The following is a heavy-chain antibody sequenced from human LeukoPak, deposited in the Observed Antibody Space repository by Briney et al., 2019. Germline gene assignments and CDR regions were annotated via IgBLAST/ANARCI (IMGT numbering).Heavy chain of an antibody. J-gene: IGHJ6*03. CDR3: ARGSRTSSSWYYYYYYMDV. V-gene: IGHV1-8*01. CDR1: GYTFTSYV. D-gene: IGHD6-13*01. CDR2: MNPNSGNT. Sequence: ASVTVSCKASGYTFTSYVINWVRQATGQGVEWVGWMNPNSGNTGYAQKVQGRVTMTRNTSISTAYMELSSLRSDDTAVYYCARGSRTSSSWYYYYYYMDVWGKGTTVTVSS.